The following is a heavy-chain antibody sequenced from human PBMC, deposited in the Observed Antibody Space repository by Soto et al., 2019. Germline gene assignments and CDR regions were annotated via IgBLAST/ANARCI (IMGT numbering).Heavy chain of an antibody. CDR3: TRRDRDVTGGHYSEY. D-gene: IGHD2-8*02. CDR2: LTSTSHT. CDR1: GFSFTNYA. Sequence: EVQLVESGGGLVKPGGSLRLSCAASGFSFTNYAMGWVRQAPGQGLEWVSSLTSTSHTYSADSVKGRFTISRDNAKNSLYLQMNSLRAEDTAVYYCTRRDRDVTGGHYSEYWGQGTLVTVSS. J-gene: IGHJ4*02. V-gene: IGHV3-21*01.